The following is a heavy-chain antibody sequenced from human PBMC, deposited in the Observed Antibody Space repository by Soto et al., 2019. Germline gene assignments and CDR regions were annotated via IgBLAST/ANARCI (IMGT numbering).Heavy chain of an antibody. CDR1: GFSLSTSGVG. CDR2: IYWDDDK. J-gene: IGHJ3*02. D-gene: IGHD5-18*01. Sequence: QITLKESGPTLVKPTQTLTLTCTFSGFSLSTSGVGVGWIRQPPGKALEWLALIYWDDDKRYSPSLKSRLTITKXXSXNXXVLTMTNMDPVDTATYYCAHTTISGYSYGKDAFDIWGQGTMVTVSS. V-gene: IGHV2-5*02. CDR3: AHTTISGYSYGKDAFDI.